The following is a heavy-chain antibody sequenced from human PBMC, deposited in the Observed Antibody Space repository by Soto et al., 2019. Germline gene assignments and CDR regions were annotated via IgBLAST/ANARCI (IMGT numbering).Heavy chain of an antibody. CDR1: GYTFTDYG. J-gene: IGHJ4*02. V-gene: IGHV1-18*01. CDR3: ARDPTNYDFWSGYYFHY. Sequence: QIQLVQSGAEVKQPGASVKVSCKASGYTFTDYGITWVRQAPGQGLEWMGWISTYNGNTKYAQKVQDRVTMTTDTSTNTAYMELRSLSSDDTAVYYCARDPTNYDFWSGYYFHYWGQGALVTVSS. D-gene: IGHD3-3*01. CDR2: ISTYNGNT.